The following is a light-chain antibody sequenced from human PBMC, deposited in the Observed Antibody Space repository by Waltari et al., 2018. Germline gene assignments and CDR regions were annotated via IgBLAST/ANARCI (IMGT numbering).Light chain of an antibody. J-gene: IGLJ2*01. Sequence: SSELTQGPAVSVALGQTVRITCQGDSLRSSYASWYQQKPGQAPVLVFYGKDHRPSGVPDRFSGSSSGNTASLTITGARAEDEADYYCNSRDSSGTHVVFGGGTKLTVL. CDR1: SLRSSY. CDR2: GKD. V-gene: IGLV3-19*01. CDR3: NSRDSSGTHVV.